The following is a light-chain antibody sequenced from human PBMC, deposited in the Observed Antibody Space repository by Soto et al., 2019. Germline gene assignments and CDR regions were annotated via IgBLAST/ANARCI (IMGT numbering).Light chain of an antibody. CDR1: QSISRW. V-gene: IGKV1-5*01. CDR3: QQSNSYWGT. CDR2: DAS. J-gene: IGKJ1*01. Sequence: MEVSRAGSERSSSVGARVTINCRASQSISRWLAWYQQKPGKAPKLLIYDASSLKSGVPSRFSGTGSGTESTLTISSRQPADFATYYCQQSNSYWGTFGQGTKVDI.